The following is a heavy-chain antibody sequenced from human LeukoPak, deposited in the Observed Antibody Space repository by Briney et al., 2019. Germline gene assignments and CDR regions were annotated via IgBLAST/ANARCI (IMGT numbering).Heavy chain of an antibody. CDR1: GGSISSSSYY. Sequence: SETRSLTCTVSGGSISSSSYYWGWIRQPPGKGLEWIGSIYYSGSTYYNPSLKSRVTISVDTSKNQFSLKLSSVTAADTAVYYCANERIAVASLDYWGQGTLVTVSS. CDR2: IYYSGST. V-gene: IGHV4-39*01. J-gene: IGHJ4*02. CDR3: ANERIAVASLDY. D-gene: IGHD6-19*01.